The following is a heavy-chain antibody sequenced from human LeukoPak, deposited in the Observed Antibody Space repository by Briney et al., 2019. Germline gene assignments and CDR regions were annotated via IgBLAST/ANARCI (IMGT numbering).Heavy chain of an antibody. V-gene: IGHV3-21*01. CDR3: ARDSSSITAVEFDS. J-gene: IGHJ4*02. Sequence: GESLRLSCAASEFAFSSYSMSWVRQAPGKGLEGGSSISSSSSYIHYADPVKGRFTICRDNAKNSLDLEMNSLRAEDTAVYYCARDSSSITAVEFDSWGQGTLVTVSS. D-gene: IGHD6-25*01. CDR1: EFAFSSYS. CDR2: ISSSSSYI.